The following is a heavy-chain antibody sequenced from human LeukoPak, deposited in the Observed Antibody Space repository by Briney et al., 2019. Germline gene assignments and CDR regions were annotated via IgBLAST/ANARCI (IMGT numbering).Heavy chain of an antibody. CDR2: ISYDGSNK. CDR3: ARDSLAYCGGDCYSFPGDY. J-gene: IGHJ4*02. D-gene: IGHD2-21*02. CDR1: GFTFSSYA. Sequence: HPGGSLSLSCAASGFTFSSYAMHWVRQAPGKGLEWVAVISYDGSNKYYADSVKGRFTISRDNSKNTLYLQMNSLRAEDTAVYYCARDSLAYCGGDCYSFPGDYWGQGTLVTVSS. V-gene: IGHV3-30-3*01.